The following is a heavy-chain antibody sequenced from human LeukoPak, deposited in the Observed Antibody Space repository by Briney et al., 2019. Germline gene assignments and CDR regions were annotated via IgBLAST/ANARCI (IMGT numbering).Heavy chain of an antibody. CDR2: ISGSGGST. CDR1: GFTFSSYA. D-gene: IGHD3-10*01. CDR3: ARRDRLYGSGIGY. Sequence: GGSLRLSCAASGFTFSSYAMSWVRQAPGKGLEWVSTISGSGGSTYYADSVKGRFTISRDNSKNTLYLQMNSLRGEDTAVYYCARRDRLYGSGIGYWGQGTLVTVSS. J-gene: IGHJ4*02. V-gene: IGHV3-23*01.